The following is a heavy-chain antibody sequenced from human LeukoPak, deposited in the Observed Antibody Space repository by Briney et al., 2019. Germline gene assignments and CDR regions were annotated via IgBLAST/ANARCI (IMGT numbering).Heavy chain of an antibody. J-gene: IGHJ4*02. Sequence: PGGSLRLSCAASGFPLRNYAMSWVRQAPGKGLEWVSGISGSGGSTYYADSVKGRFTISRDNSKNTLYLHMNSLSAEDTAVYSCAKDPRGYSYGYADYWGQGTLVTVSS. CDR1: GFPLRNYA. CDR2: ISGSGGST. CDR3: AKDPRGYSYGYADY. D-gene: IGHD5-18*01. V-gene: IGHV3-23*01.